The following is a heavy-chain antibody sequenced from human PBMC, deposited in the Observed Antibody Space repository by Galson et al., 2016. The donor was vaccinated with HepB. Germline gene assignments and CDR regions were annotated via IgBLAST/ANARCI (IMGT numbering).Heavy chain of an antibody. Sequence: SLRLSCAASGFTFSGSAMHWVRQASGKGLEWVGRIRSKANSYATAHAASVKGRFTISRDDSKNTAYLQMNSLKTEDTAVYYCTRTLSSSWYNWFDPWGQGTLVTVSS. CDR1: GFTFSGSA. V-gene: IGHV3-73*01. CDR3: TRTLSSSWYNWFDP. CDR2: IRSKANSYAT. D-gene: IGHD6-13*01. J-gene: IGHJ5*02.